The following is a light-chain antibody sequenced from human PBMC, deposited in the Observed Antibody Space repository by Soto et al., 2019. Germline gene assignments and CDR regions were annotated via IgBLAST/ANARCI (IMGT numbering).Light chain of an antibody. CDR3: QSYDSSLSGSYV. V-gene: IGLV1-40*01. J-gene: IGLJ1*01. CDR2: GNS. Sequence: QSALAQAPSVSGAPGQRVTISCTGGSSNLGAGYDVHWYQQLPGTAPKVLIYGNSNRPSGVPDRFSGSKSGTSAALAITGLQAEDEADYYCQSYDSSLSGSYVFGTGTKVTVL. CDR1: SSNLGAGYD.